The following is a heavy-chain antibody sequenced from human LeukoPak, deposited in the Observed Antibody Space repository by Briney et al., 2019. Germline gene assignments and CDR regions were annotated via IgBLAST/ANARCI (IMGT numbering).Heavy chain of an antibody. Sequence: ASVKVSCKASGYTFISYYMHWVRQAPGQGLQWMGWVSPFNGNTYYAPKLQGRVTMTTDTSTTTAYMELRSLTSDDTAVYYCARRGGSYSHSDFWGQGTLVTVSS. J-gene: IGHJ4*02. D-gene: IGHD1-26*01. CDR2: VSPFNGNT. CDR1: GYTFISYY. CDR3: ARRGGSYSHSDF. V-gene: IGHV1-18*04.